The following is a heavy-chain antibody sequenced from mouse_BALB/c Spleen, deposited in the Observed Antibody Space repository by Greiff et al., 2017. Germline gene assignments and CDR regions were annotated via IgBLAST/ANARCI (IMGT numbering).Heavy chain of an antibody. CDR2: IWGDGST. CDR1: GFSLTGYG. Sequence: VQLKESGPGLVAPSQSLSITCTVSGFSLTGYGVNWVRQPPGKGLEWLGMIWGDGSTDYNSALKSRLSISKDNSKSQVFLKMNSLQTDDTARYYCAREGGLISGYYFDYWGQGTTLTVSS. CDR3: AREGGLISGYYFDY. D-gene: IGHD1-1*01. J-gene: IGHJ2*01. V-gene: IGHV2-6-7*01.